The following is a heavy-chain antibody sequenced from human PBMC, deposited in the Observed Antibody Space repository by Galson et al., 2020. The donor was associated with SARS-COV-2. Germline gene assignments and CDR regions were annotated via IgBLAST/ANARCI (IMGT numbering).Heavy chain of an antibody. D-gene: IGHD5-12*01. V-gene: IGHV1-69*02. CDR2: IIPILGIG. CDR1: GGTFDINT. Sequence: SVKVSCNASGGTFDINTINWVRQAPGQGLQWMGRIIPILGIGNNAQKFQGRVTITADKSTSTSYMELSSLRSDDTAVYYCATEGDLVAMGGFKYWGQGTVVTVSS. J-gene: IGHJ4*02. CDR3: ATEGDLVAMGGFKY.